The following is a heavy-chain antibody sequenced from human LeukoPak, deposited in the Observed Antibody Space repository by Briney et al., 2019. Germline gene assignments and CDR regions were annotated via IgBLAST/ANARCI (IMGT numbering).Heavy chain of an antibody. V-gene: IGHV1-18*01. CDR3: ARGDYGGGFDY. CDR2: ISSYNGDT. J-gene: IGHJ4*02. Sequence: ASVKVSCKASGYTFTSYGITWVRQAPGQGLEWMGWISSYNGDTKYAQKVQGRVTVTTDTSTSTAYMELRSLSLDDTAVYYCARGDYGGGFDYWGREPWSPSPQ. CDR1: GYTFTSYG. D-gene: IGHD4-23*01.